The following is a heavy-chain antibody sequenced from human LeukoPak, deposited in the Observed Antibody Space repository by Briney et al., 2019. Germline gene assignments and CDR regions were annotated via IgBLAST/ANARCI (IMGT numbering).Heavy chain of an antibody. Sequence: PSETLSLTCTVSGGSISSSSYYWGWIRQPPGKGLEWIGSIYYSGSTYYNPSLKSRVTISVDTSKNQFSLKLSSVTAADTAVYYCARENGYGDYLHYYYYGMDVWGQGTTVTVSS. D-gene: IGHD4-17*01. CDR1: GGSISSSSYY. V-gene: IGHV4-39*07. CDR3: ARENGYGDYLHYYYYGMDV. J-gene: IGHJ6*02. CDR2: IYYSGST.